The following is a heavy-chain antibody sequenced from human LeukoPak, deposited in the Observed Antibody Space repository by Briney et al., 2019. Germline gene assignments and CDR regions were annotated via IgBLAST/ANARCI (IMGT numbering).Heavy chain of an antibody. CDR3: ARWHYDSSGYYLFDY. Sequence: PGVSLRLSCAASGFTFSSYSMNWVRQAPGKGLEWVSSISSSSSYIYYADSVKGRFTISRDNAKNSLYLQMNSLRAEDTAVYYCARWHYDSSGYYLFDYWGQGTLVTVFS. D-gene: IGHD3-22*01. J-gene: IGHJ4*02. V-gene: IGHV3-21*01. CDR2: ISSSSSYI. CDR1: GFTFSSYS.